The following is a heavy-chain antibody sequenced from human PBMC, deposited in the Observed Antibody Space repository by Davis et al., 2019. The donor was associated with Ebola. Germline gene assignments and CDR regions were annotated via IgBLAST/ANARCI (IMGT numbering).Heavy chain of an antibody. D-gene: IGHD3-10*01. CDR3: ARVRTMVRGGDFDY. CDR1: GGTFSSYT. J-gene: IGHJ4*02. V-gene: IGHV1-69*13. Sequence: AASVKVSCKASGGTFSSYTISWVRQAPGQGLEWMGGIIPIFGTANYAQKFQGRVTITADESTSTAYMELRSLRSDDTAVYYCARVRTMVRGGDFDYWGQGTLVTVSS. CDR2: IIPIFGTA.